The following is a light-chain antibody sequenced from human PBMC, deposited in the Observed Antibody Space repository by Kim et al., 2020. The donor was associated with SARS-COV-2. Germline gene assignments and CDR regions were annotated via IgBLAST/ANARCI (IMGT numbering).Light chain of an antibody. CDR2: GES. CDR1: PSDNSNY. V-gene: IGKV3-20*01. J-gene: IGKJ3*01. Sequence: SPWEGDTLSCSAKPSDNSNYLAWCQQKPRQNPRHLIYGESSRATGILDRFSSSGSGTDFTLTISRLEPEDFTVYYCRQYDSRPQTFGPGTKVDIK. CDR3: RQYDSRPQT.